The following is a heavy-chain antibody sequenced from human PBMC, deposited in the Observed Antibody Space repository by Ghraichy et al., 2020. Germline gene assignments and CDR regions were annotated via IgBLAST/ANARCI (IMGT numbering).Heavy chain of an antibody. Sequence: SETLSLTCTVSGGSISSSSYYWGWIRQPPGKGLEWIGSIYYSGSTYYNPSLKSRVTISVDTSKNQFSLKLSSVTAADTAVYYCARLYNRGYSYGQHYFDYWGQGTLVTVSS. D-gene: IGHD5-18*01. CDR2: IYYSGST. V-gene: IGHV4-39*01. J-gene: IGHJ4*02. CDR3: ARLYNRGYSYGQHYFDY. CDR1: GGSISSSSYY.